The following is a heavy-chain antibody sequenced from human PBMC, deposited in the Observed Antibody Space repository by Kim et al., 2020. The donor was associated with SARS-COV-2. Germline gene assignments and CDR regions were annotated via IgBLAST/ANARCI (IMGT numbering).Heavy chain of an antibody. Sequence: GESLKISCKGSGYSFTSYWIGWVRQMPGKGLEWMGIIYPGDSDTRYSPSFQGQVTISADKSISTAYLQWSSLKASDTAMYYCARQNHQQQLVRHRVFDIWGQGTMVTVSS. V-gene: IGHV5-51*01. CDR2: IYPGDSDT. CDR1: GYSFTSYW. D-gene: IGHD6-13*01. CDR3: ARQNHQQQLVRHRVFDI. J-gene: IGHJ3*02.